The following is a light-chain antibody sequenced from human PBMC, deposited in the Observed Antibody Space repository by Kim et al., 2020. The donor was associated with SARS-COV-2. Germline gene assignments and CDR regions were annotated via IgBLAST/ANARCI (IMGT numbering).Light chain of an antibody. Sequence: SSELTQDPAVSVALGQTVRITCQGDSLRSYYATWYQQRPGQAPIVVIYGKNNRPSGIPDRFSGSSSGNTASLTITGTQAGDEADYYCNSRDSSDNVVFGGGTQLTVL. CDR2: GKN. CDR1: SLRSYY. CDR3: NSRDSSDNVV. V-gene: IGLV3-19*01. J-gene: IGLJ2*01.